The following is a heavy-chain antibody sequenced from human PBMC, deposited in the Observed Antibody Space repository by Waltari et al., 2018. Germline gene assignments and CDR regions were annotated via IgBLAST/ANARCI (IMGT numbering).Heavy chain of an antibody. Sequence: QVQLVQSGAEVKKPGASVKVSCKASGYTFTSYDINWVRQATGQGLEWMGWMNPNSGNTGYAQKFQGRVTITRNTSISTAYMELSSLRSEDTAVYYCARGSCSGGSCYPGYYYYYGMDVWGQGTTVTVSS. D-gene: IGHD2-15*01. CDR1: GYTFTSYD. CDR3: ARGSCSGGSCYPGYYYYYGMDV. V-gene: IGHV1-8*03. J-gene: IGHJ6*02. CDR2: MNPNSGNT.